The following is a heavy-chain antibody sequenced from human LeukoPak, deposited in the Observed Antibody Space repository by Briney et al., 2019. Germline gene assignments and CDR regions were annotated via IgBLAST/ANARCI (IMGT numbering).Heavy chain of an antibody. Sequence: GGTLRLSCAASGFTFSSYGMSWVRQAPGKGLEWVSAISGSGGSTYYADSVKGRFTISRDNSKNTVYLQMNSLRPEDTAVYYCARGIAMTTLNAFDIWGHGTMVIVSS. CDR2: ISGSGGST. CDR1: GFTFSSYG. D-gene: IGHD4-11*01. J-gene: IGHJ3*02. V-gene: IGHV3-23*01. CDR3: ARGIAMTTLNAFDI.